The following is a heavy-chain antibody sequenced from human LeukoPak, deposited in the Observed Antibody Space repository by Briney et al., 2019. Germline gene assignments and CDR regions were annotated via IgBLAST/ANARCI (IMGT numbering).Heavy chain of an antibody. CDR3: ARGNYYVDY. J-gene: IGHJ4*02. V-gene: IGHV7-4-1*02. D-gene: IGHD3-10*01. Sequence: ASVNVSCKASGYTFTNYAMNWVRQAPGQGLEWMGWINSNTGNPTYAQGFTGRFVFSLDTSVSAAYLQISSLKTEDTAVYYCARGNYYVDYWGQGTLVTVSS. CDR1: GYTFTNYA. CDR2: INSNTGNP.